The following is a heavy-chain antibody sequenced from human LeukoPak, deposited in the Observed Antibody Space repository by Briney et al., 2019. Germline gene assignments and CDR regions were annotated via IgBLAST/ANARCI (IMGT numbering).Heavy chain of an antibody. V-gene: IGHV1-2*06. CDR3: ARDSGSYAGDDY. Sequence: VASVKVSCKASGYTFTGYYMHWVRQAPGQGLEWMGRINPNSGGTNYAQKFQGRVTMTADTSTSTAYMELRSLRSDDTAMYYCARDSGSYAGDDYWGQGALVTVSS. CDR2: INPNSGGT. J-gene: IGHJ4*02. D-gene: IGHD1-26*01. CDR1: GYTFTGYY.